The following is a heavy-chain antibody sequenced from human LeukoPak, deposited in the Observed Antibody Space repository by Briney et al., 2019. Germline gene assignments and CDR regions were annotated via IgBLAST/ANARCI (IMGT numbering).Heavy chain of an antibody. CDR1: GFIFSNYG. Sequence: GGSLRLSCAASGFIFSNYGMHWVRQAPGKGLVWVSRINSDGTSIRYADSVKGRFTISRDDAKNTLYLQMNSLRAEDTAVYYCARHRMVRGPDYWGQGTLVTVSS. D-gene: IGHD3-10*01. CDR3: ARHRMVRGPDY. CDR2: INSDGTSI. J-gene: IGHJ4*02. V-gene: IGHV3-74*01.